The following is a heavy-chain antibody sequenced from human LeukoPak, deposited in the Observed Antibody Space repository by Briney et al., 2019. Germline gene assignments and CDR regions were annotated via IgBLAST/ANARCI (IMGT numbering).Heavy chain of an antibody. D-gene: IGHD3-10*01. CDR2: MIPIFGTT. V-gene: IGHV1-69*01. CDR3: ASRASRSGSYYYYYYGMDV. J-gene: IGHJ6*04. Sequence: SVKVSCKASGGTFSSYAISWVRQAPGQGLEWMGGMIPIFGTTNYAQKFQGRVTITADESTSTAYMELSSLRSEDTAVYYCASRASRSGSYYYYYYGMDVWGKGTTVTVSS. CDR1: GGTFSSYA.